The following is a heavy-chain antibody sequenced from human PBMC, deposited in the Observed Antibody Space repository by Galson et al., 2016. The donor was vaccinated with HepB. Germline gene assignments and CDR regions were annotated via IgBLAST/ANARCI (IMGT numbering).Heavy chain of an antibody. V-gene: IGHV1-18*01. CDR2: ISANDGNT. D-gene: IGHD1-26*01. CDR1: GYTFTNYS. CDR3: ARGIGRASGSNWFDP. Sequence: SVKVSCKASGYTFTNYSITWVRQAPGQGLEWMGWISANDGNTNYTQNLQGRVTMTTDTSTSTAYMELRSLRSDDTAVFYCARGIGRASGSNWFDPWGQGTLVTVSS. J-gene: IGHJ5*02.